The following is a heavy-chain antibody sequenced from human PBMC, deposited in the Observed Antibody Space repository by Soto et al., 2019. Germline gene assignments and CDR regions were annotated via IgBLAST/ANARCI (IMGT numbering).Heavy chain of an antibody. CDR1: GYTFTSYG. V-gene: IGHV1-18*01. Sequence: ASVKVSCKASGYTFTSYGISWVRQAPGQGLEWMGWISAYNGNPNYAQKLQGRVTMTTDPSTNTAEMELRSMRADDTAVYYCARDRWEYYDSSEPHAFDIWGQGTMVTVSS. CDR3: ARDRWEYYDSSEPHAFDI. D-gene: IGHD3-22*01. J-gene: IGHJ3*02. CDR2: ISAYNGNP.